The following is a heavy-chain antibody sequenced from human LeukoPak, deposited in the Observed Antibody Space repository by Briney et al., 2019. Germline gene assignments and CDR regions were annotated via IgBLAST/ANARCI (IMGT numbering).Heavy chain of an antibody. CDR3: VRGSSDWNGMDV. CDR1: GFTFSNHW. D-gene: IGHD6-19*01. Sequence: PGGSLRLSCAASGFTFSNHWMHWVRQVPGKGLVSVSRINIDGNSKTYANSVKGRFTISRDNAKNTLYMQMNSLGVEDTAVHYCVRGSSDWNGMDVWGQGTTVTVSS. J-gene: IGHJ6*02. CDR2: INIDGNSK. V-gene: IGHV3-74*01.